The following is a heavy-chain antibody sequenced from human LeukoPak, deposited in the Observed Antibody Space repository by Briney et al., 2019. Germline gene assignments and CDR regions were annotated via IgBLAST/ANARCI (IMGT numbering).Heavy chain of an antibody. CDR2: ISAYNGNT. CDR1: GYTFTSYG. Sequence: GASVKVSCKASGYTFTSYGISWVRQAPGQGLEWMGWISAYNGNTNYAQKLQGRVTMTTDTSTSTAYMELRSLRSDDTAVYYCARHTYYYDSSGYYYPYYFDYWGQGTLVTVSS. V-gene: IGHV1-18*01. CDR3: ARHTYYYDSSGYYYPYYFDY. D-gene: IGHD3-22*01. J-gene: IGHJ4*02.